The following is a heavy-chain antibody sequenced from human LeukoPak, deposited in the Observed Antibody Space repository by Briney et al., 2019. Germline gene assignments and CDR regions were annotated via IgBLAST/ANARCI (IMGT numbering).Heavy chain of an antibody. D-gene: IGHD5-12*01. CDR2: INPNSGGT. V-gene: IGHV1-2*02. CDR3: ARDRYSGYDSLDY. Sequence: GASVKVSCKASGYTFTGYYMHWVRQAPGQGLEWMGWINPNSGGTNYAQKFQGRVTMTRDTSTSTVYMELSSLRSEDTAVYYCARDRYSGYDSLDYWGQGTLVTVSS. J-gene: IGHJ4*02. CDR1: GYTFTGYY.